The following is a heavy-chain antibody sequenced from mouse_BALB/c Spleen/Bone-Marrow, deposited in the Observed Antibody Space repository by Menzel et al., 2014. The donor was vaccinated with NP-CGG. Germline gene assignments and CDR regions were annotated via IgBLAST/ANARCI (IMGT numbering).Heavy chain of an antibody. Sequence: QVQLQQSGPGLVAPSQSLSITCTVSGFSLSRYSIHWVRQPPGEGLEWLGVIRGGGNTDYNSALKSRLSISKDNSKSQVFLKMNSLQTDDTAMYYCARFITTGTMDYWGQGTSVTVSS. D-gene: IGHD1-1*01. V-gene: IGHV2-6-4*01. CDR3: ARFITTGTMDY. CDR1: GFSLSRYS. J-gene: IGHJ4*01. CDR2: IRGGGNT.